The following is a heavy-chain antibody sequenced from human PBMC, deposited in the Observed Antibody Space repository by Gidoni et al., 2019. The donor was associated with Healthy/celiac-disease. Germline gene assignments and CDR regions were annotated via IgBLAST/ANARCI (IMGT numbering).Heavy chain of an antibody. V-gene: IGHV3-23*01. CDR1: GFTLSSYA. CDR2: ISGSGGST. CDR3: AKDLVDTAMVTFFDY. Sequence: EVQLLESGGGLVQPGESLSLSCATSGFTLSSYAIIWVRQAPGKGLEWVSDISGSGGSTYYADSVKGRFTISRDNSKNTLYLQMNSLRAEDTAVYYCAKDLVDTAMVTFFDYWGQGTLVTVSS. J-gene: IGHJ4*02. D-gene: IGHD5-18*01.